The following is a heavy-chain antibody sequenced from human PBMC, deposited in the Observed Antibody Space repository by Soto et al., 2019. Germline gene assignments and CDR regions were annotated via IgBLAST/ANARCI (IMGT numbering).Heavy chain of an antibody. CDR2: IIPIFGTA. V-gene: IGHV1-69*13. D-gene: IGHD3-22*01. CDR1: GGTFSSYA. CDR3: ARAKGYDSSGNWFDP. Sequence: GPPVKGSRKASGGTFSSYAISWVRQAPGQGLEWMGGIIPIFGTANYAQKFQGRVTIAADESTSTAYMELSSLRSEDTAVYYCARAKGYDSSGNWFDPWGQGTLVTVS. J-gene: IGHJ5*02.